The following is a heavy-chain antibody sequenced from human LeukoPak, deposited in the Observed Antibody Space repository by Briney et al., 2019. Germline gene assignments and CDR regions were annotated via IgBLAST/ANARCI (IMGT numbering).Heavy chain of an antibody. D-gene: IGHD1-26*01. CDR2: ISSSSSTI. J-gene: IGHJ4*02. CDR3: ARDPASGIVGATFFDY. CDR1: GFTFSSYS. V-gene: IGHV3-48*01. Sequence: GGSLRLSCAASGFTFSSYSMNWVRQAPGKGLEWVSYISSSSSTIYYADSVKGRFTISRDNAKNSLYLQMNSLRAEDTAVYYCARDPASGIVGATFFDYWGQGTLVTVSS.